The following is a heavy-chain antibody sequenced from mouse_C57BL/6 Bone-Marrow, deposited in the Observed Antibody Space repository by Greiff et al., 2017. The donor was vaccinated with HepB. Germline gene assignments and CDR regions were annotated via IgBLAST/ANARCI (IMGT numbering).Heavy chain of an antibody. CDR2: IDPSDSYT. D-gene: IGHD1-1*01. CDR3: ATYYGSSWFAY. J-gene: IGHJ3*01. CDR1: GYTFTSYW. Sequence: QVQLQQPGAELVMPGASVKLSCKASGYTFTSYWMHWVKQRPGQGLEWIGEIDPSDSYTNYNQKFKGKSTLTVDKSSSTAYMQLSSLTSEDSAVYYCATYYGSSWFAYWGQGTRVTVSA. V-gene: IGHV1-69*01.